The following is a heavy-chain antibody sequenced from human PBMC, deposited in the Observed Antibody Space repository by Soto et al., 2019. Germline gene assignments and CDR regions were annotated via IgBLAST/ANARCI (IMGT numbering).Heavy chain of an antibody. D-gene: IGHD4-17*01. V-gene: IGHV4-4*02. J-gene: IGHJ4*02. CDR2: IYHSGST. CDR1: SGSISSSNW. Sequence: QVQLQESGPGLVKPSGTLSLTCAVSSGSISSSNWWSWVRQPPGKGLEWIGEIYHSGSTNYNPSLKSRVTISLDKSKNQFSLKLSSVTAADTAVYYCARDRGRLRWRKVFDYWGQGTLVTVSS. CDR3: ARDRGRLRWRKVFDY.